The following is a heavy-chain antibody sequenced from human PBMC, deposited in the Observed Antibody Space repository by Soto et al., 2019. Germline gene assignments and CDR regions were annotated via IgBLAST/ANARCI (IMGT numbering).Heavy chain of an antibody. V-gene: IGHV1-69*06. CDR1: GGTFSSYA. CDR3: AREGELTGMGDY. CDR2: IIPIFGTA. D-gene: IGHD7-27*01. J-gene: IGHJ4*02. Sequence: GASVKVSFKASGGTFSSYAISWLRQAPGQGLEWMGGIIPIFGTANYAQKFQGRVTITADKSTSTAYMELSSLRSEDTAVYYCAREGELTGMGDYWGQGTLVTVSS.